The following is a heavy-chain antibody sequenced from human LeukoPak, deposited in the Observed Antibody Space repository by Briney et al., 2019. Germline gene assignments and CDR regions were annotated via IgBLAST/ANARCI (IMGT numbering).Heavy chain of an antibody. CDR1: GGSISSSSYY. D-gene: IGHD1-26*01. Sequence: SETLSLTCTVSGGSISSSSYYWGWIRQPPGKGLEWIGSIYYSGSTYYNPSLKSRVTISVDTSKNQFSLKLSSVTAADTAVYYCARTSELPGDYWGQGTLVTVSP. V-gene: IGHV4-39*01. J-gene: IGHJ4*02. CDR3: ARTSELPGDY. CDR2: IYYSGST.